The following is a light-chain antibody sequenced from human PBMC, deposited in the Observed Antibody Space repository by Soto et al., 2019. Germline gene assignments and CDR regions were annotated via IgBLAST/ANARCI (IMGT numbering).Light chain of an antibody. CDR3: QQYNRGPLI. CDR1: QSDGRW. J-gene: IGKJ4*01. Sequence: EIQMTQSPSTLSASVGDRVTITCRASQSDGRWVAWYQQKAGKAPKLLIYDASTLESGVPSRFSGRGSGAEFTLTISSLQPDDFATYYCQQYNRGPLIFGGGTRVEI. CDR2: DAS. V-gene: IGKV1-5*01.